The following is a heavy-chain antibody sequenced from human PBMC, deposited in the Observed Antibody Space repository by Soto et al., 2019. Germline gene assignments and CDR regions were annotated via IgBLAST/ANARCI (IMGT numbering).Heavy chain of an antibody. CDR2: ISAYNGNT. Sequence: GASVKVSCKASGYTFTSYGISWVRQAPGQGLEWMGWISAYNGNTNYAQKLQGRVTMTTDTSTSTAYMELRSLRSDDTAVYYCARDRSMYYDILTGPAFDPWGQGTLVTVSS. V-gene: IGHV1-18*01. CDR3: ARDRSMYYDILTGPAFDP. J-gene: IGHJ5*02. CDR1: GYTFTSYG. D-gene: IGHD3-9*01.